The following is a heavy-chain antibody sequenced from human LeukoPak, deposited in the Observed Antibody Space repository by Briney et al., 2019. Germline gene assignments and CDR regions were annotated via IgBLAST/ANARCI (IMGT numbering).Heavy chain of an antibody. CDR1: GFTFSSYG. CDR2: ISYDGSNK. D-gene: IGHD3-22*01. CDR3: AESDSSGYYPDVIDY. Sequence: HPGGSLRLSCAASGFTFSSYGMHWVRQAPGKGLEWVAVISYDGSNKYYADSVKGRFTISRDNSKNTLYLQMNSLRAEDTAVYYCAESDSSGYYPDVIDYWGQGTLVTVSS. J-gene: IGHJ4*02. V-gene: IGHV3-30*18.